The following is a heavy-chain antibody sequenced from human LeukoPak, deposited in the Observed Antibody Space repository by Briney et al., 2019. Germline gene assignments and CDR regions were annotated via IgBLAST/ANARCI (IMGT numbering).Heavy chain of an antibody. J-gene: IGHJ4*02. CDR3: AKMDTAMVTGY. D-gene: IGHD5-18*01. Sequence: GVSQTLSCAACVFTFSSYGMHGLRQAPGRGLEWVAFIWYDGSNNQYAASVKGRCPLSRDNSKNTLYLQVNSLRRDDTDVYYFAKMDTAMVTGYWGQGTLVTVSS. V-gene: IGHV3-30*02. CDR1: VFTFSSYG. CDR2: IWYDGSNN.